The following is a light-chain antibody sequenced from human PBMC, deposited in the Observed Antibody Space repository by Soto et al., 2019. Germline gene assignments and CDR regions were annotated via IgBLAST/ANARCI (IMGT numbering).Light chain of an antibody. CDR1: QGISSY. J-gene: IGKJ2*01. CDR2: AAS. Sequence: AIRITQSPSSFSASTGDRVTITCRASQGISSYLAWYQQKPGKAPKLLIYAASTLQSGVPSRFSGSGSGTDFTLTISCLQSEDFATYCCQQYYSYPLTFGQRTKVDIK. V-gene: IGKV1-8*01. CDR3: QQYYSYPLT.